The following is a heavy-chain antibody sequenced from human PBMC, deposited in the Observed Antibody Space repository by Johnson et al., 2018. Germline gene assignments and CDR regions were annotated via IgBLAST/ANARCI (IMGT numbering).Heavy chain of an antibody. CDR2: ISYDPTSK. Sequence: QVQLVQSGGGVVQPGRSXRLSCVASGFTFNFYAMHWVRQAPGRGLEWVAIISYDPTSKYYADPVKGRFTISRDKSKHTLYLQMNRLRPEDTAVYYGAKDRSGGVDVPSEYFQHWGQGTLVTVSS. V-gene: IGHV3-30-3*01. J-gene: IGHJ1*01. CDR1: GFTFNFYA. D-gene: IGHD4-23*01. CDR3: AKDRSGGVDVPSEYFQH.